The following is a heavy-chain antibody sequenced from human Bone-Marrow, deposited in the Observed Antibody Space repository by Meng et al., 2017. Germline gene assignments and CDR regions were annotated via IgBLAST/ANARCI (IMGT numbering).Heavy chain of an antibody. J-gene: IGHJ6*02. CDR2: IGRSGNPI. V-gene: IGHV3-48*03. D-gene: IGHD2-2*01. Sequence: GGSLRLSCTASGFSFNTYDMNGVRQVPGKGLEWVSYIGRSGNPIHYADSVKGRFTISRDEAKNSLFMQMTSLRAEDTALYYCARVGPLVVVPAARKYYHYYGLDVWGQGTSVTVSS. CDR3: ARVGPLVVVPAARKYYHYYGLDV. CDR1: GFSFNTYD.